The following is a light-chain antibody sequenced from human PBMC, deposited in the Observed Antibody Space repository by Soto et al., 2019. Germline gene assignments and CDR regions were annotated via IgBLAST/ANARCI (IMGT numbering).Light chain of an antibody. CDR2: DVS. CDR3: SSYTSSSTLGHVV. Sequence: QSVLTQPASVSGSPGQSITISCTGTSSDVGGYNYVSWYQQHPGKAPKLMIYDVSNRPSGVSNRFSGSKSGNTASLTISGLQAEDEADYCCSSYTSSSTLGHVVFGGGTKLTVL. J-gene: IGLJ2*01. V-gene: IGLV2-14*01. CDR1: SSDVGGYNY.